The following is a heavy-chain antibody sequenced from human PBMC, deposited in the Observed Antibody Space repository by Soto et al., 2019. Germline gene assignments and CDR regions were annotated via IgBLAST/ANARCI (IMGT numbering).Heavy chain of an antibody. J-gene: IGHJ4*01. CDR1: GGSISSYY. D-gene: IGHD1-26*01. CDR3: ARDAYSSGSLDY. V-gene: IGHV4-59*01. Sequence: SETLTLTCTVSGGSISSYYWSWIRPPPGKGLEWIGYIYYSGSTNYNPSLKSRVTISVDTSKNQFSLKLSSVTAADTAVYYCARDAYSSGSLDYWGQGTLVTVSS. CDR2: IYYSGST.